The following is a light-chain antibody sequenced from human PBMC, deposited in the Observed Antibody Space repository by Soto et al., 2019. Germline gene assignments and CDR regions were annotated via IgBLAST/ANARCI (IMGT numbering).Light chain of an antibody. J-gene: IGKJ2*01. CDR2: GAS. V-gene: IGKV3-20*01. CDR3: QQYDTSPPYT. CDR1: QSVSSRY. Sequence: EIVLTQSPGTLSLSPGERATLSCRASQSVSSRYLAWYQQKPGQAPRLLIYGASSRAAGIPDRFSGSGSGTDFTLTISRLEPEDFAVYYWQQYDTSPPYTFGQGTKLEIK.